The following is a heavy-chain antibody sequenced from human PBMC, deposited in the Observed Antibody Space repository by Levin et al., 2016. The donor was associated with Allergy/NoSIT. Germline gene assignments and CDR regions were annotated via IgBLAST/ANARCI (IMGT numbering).Heavy chain of an antibody. V-gene: IGHV3-23*01. J-gene: IGHJ6*03. Sequence: GGSLRLSCAASGFTFSSYAMSWVRQAPGKGLEWVSAISGSGGSTYYADSVKGRFTISRDNSKNTLYLQMNSLRAEDTAVYYCATREGVPFGVVKTWLVFDYYMDVWGKGTTVTVSS. CDR2: ISGSGGST. D-gene: IGHD3-3*01. CDR1: GFTFSSYA. CDR3: ATREGVPFGVVKTWLVFDYYMDV.